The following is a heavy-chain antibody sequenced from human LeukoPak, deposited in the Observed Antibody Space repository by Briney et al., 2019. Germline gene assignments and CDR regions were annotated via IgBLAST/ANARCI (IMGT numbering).Heavy chain of an antibody. CDR1: GGSFSGYY. Sequence: SETLSLTCAVYGGSFSGYYWSWIRQPPGKGLEWIGEINHSGSTNYNPSLKSRVTISVDTSKNQFSLKLSSVTAADTAVYYCARVGPYSGYCSSTSCYATRYYYGMDVWGQGTTVTVSS. D-gene: IGHD2-2*01. V-gene: IGHV4-34*01. J-gene: IGHJ6*02. CDR2: INHSGST. CDR3: ARVGPYSGYCSSTSCYATRYYYGMDV.